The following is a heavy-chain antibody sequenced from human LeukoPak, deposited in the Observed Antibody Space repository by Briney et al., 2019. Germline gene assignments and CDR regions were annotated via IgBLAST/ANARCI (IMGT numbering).Heavy chain of an antibody. D-gene: IGHD3-3*01. Sequence: SETLSLTCTVSGGSISSSSYYWGWIRQPPGKGLEWIGSIYYSGSTYYNPSLKSRVTISVDTSKNQFSLKLSSVTAADTAVYYCARARTTYYDFRFDPWGQGTLVTVSS. V-gene: IGHV4-39*07. CDR3: ARARTTYYDFRFDP. J-gene: IGHJ5*02. CDR1: GGSISSSSYY. CDR2: IYYSGST.